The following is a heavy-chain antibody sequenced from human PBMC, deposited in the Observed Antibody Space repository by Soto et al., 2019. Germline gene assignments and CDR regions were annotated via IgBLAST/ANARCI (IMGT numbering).Heavy chain of an antibody. CDR3: ARESEDLTSNFDY. Sequence: XGSLILSCAASGVTLTRYSMNWVRQAPGKGLDWVSSIISTTNYIYYGDSMKGRFTISRDNAKNSLYLEMNSLRAEDTAVYYCARESEDLTSNFDYWGQGTLVTVSS. V-gene: IGHV3-21*06. CDR2: IISTTNYI. CDR1: GVTLTRYS. J-gene: IGHJ4*02.